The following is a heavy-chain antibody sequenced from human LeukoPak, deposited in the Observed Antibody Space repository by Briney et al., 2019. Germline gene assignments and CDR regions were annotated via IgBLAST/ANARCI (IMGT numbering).Heavy chain of an antibody. J-gene: IGHJ4*02. Sequence: ASVKVSCKASGGTFSSYAMSWVRQAPGKGLEWVSAISGSGGSTYYADSVKGRFTISRDNSKNTLYLQMNSLRAEDTAVYYCATFMIVSDDYWGQGTLVTVSS. D-gene: IGHD3-22*01. CDR1: GGTFSSYA. CDR2: ISGSGGST. V-gene: IGHV3-23*01. CDR3: ATFMIVSDDY.